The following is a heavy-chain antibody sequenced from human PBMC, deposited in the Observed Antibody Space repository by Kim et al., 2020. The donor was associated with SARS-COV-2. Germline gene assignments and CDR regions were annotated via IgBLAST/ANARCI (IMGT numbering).Heavy chain of an antibody. CDR3: ARAYSGSPEGAFDI. Sequence: ADSVEGRFTISRDNAKNSLYLQMNSLRAEDTAVYYCARAYSGSPEGAFDIWGQGTMVTVSS. V-gene: IGHV3-21*01. J-gene: IGHJ3*02. D-gene: IGHD1-26*01.